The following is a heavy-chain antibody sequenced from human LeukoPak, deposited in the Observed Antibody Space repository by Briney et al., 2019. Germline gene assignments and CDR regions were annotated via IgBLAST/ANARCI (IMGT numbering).Heavy chain of an antibody. CDR3: ARGGPDTLAGNLGDY. J-gene: IGHJ4*02. D-gene: IGHD3-16*01. CDR2: IAIYDDYT. V-gene: IGHV1-18*01. Sequence: ASVNVSCKASGYTFSSYGISWVRQAPGQGLEWMGWIAIYDDYTNYAHKLQGRITMTTDTSTTTAYMELRSLRSDDTAMYYCARGGPDTLAGNLGDYWGQGTLVTVSS. CDR1: GYTFSSYG.